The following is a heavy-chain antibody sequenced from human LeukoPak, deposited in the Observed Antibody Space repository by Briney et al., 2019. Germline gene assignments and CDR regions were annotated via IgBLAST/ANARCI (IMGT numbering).Heavy chain of an antibody. CDR3: AKDWAYSGNYYYFDH. CDR1: GFTFSSYE. V-gene: IGHV3-30*02. CDR2: IRYDGTNK. Sequence: PGGPLTLPCEASGFTFSSYEMNWVRQAPGKGLKWVAFIRYDGTNKYYADSVKGRFTISRDNSKNTLFLQMSGLGADDTAVYYCAKDWAYSGNYYYFDHWGQGTLVTVSS. D-gene: IGHD1-26*01. J-gene: IGHJ4*02.